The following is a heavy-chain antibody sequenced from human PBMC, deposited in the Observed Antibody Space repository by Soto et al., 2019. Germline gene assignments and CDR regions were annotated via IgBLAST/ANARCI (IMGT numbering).Heavy chain of an antibody. D-gene: IGHD6-6*01. CDR1: GYAFTTYG. CDR2: ISAHNGNT. CDR3: ARGRDGDY. Sequence: QVHLVQSGAEVKKPGASVKVSCKGSGYAFTTYGITWVRQAPGQGLEWMGWISAHNGNTNYAQKLQGRVTATRDTSPSPAYMELRRLRSADTAVYYCARGRDGDYWGQGALVTVSS. V-gene: IGHV1-18*01. J-gene: IGHJ4*02.